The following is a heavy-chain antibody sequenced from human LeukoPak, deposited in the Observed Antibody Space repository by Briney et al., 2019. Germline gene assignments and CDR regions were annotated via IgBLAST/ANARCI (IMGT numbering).Heavy chain of an antibody. D-gene: IGHD4-17*01. J-gene: IGHJ4*02. Sequence: GGSLRLSCAASGFSFSDSSLNWVRQAPGKGLEWVASISSSGSYIYYADSLKGRFTISRDNSENSLYLHMSSLRAEDTAVYYCAILTVTTAYWGQGTLVTVSS. V-gene: IGHV3-21*04. CDR2: ISSSGSYI. CDR3: AILTVTTAY. CDR1: GFSFSDSS.